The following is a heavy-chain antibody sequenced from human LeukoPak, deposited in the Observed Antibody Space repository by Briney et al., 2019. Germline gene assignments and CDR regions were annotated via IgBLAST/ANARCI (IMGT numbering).Heavy chain of an antibody. CDR2: IKQDGSEK. Sequence: GGSLRLSCAAAGFTFSSFRMTWVRQAPGKGLEWVANIKQDGSEKYYVDSVKGRFTISRDNAKNSLYLQMNSLRAEDTAVHYCARDYYDSGSYCFDYWGQGTLVTVSS. J-gene: IGHJ4*02. CDR1: GFTFSSFR. V-gene: IGHV3-7*04. CDR3: ARDYYDSGSYCFDY. D-gene: IGHD3-10*01.